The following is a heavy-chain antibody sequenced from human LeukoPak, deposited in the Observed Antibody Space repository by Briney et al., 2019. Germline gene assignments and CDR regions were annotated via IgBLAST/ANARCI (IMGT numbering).Heavy chain of an antibody. D-gene: IGHD6-13*01. CDR2: IYYSGST. V-gene: IGHV4-59*12. CDR3: ARDRSIAAAGSSDY. J-gene: IGHJ4*02. Sequence: TSETLSLTCTVSGGSISSYYWSWIRQPPGKGLEWIGYIYYSGSTNYNPSLKSRVTISVDTSKNQFSLKLSSVTAADTAVYYCARDRSIAAAGSSDYWGQGTLVTVSS. CDR1: GGSISSYY.